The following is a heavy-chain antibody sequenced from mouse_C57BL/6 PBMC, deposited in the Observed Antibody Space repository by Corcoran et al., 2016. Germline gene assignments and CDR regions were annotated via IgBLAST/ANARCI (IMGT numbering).Heavy chain of an antibody. Sequence: QVTLKESGPGILQSSQTLSLTCSFSGFSLSTSGMGVSWIRQPSGKGLEWLAHIYWDDDKRYNPSLKSRLTISKDTSRNQVFLKITSVDTADTATYYCARKRGLYGSSPYWYFDVWGTGTTVTVSS. V-gene: IGHV8-12*01. CDR1: GFSLSTSGMG. J-gene: IGHJ1*03. CDR3: ARKRGLYGSSPYWYFDV. D-gene: IGHD1-1*01. CDR2: IYWDDDK.